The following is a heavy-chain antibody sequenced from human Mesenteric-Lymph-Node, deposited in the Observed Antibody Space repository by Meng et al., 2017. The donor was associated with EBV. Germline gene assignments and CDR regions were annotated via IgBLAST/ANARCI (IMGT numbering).Heavy chain of an antibody. V-gene: IGHV1-8*01. CDR2: MNPNSGDT. CDR3: TRDYLGSGSARGY. Sequence: RNAGASVKSSCKLSDIIFTSDDMNWVRPDPGQGLEWMGWMNPNSGDTGYAQKLQGRVTMTRDTSLSTSYMELSNLTAEDTAVYYCTRDYLGSGSARGYWGQGTLVTVSS. J-gene: IGHJ4*02. D-gene: IGHD3-10*01. CDR1: DIIFTSDD.